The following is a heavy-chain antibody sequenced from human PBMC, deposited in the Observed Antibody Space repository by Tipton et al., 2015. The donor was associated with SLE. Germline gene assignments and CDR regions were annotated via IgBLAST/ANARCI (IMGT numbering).Heavy chain of an antibody. CDR2: INHSGST. J-gene: IGHJ6*02. CDR3: ARDYGADYYYGGMDV. V-gene: IGHV4-34*01. CDR1: GGSFSGCY. Sequence: TLSLTCTVSGGSFSGCYWSWIRQPPGKGLEWIGEINHSGSTNYNPSLKSRVTISVDTSKNQFSLKLSSVTAADTAVYYCARDYGADYYYGGMDVGGQGTTVTVSS. D-gene: IGHD4-17*01.